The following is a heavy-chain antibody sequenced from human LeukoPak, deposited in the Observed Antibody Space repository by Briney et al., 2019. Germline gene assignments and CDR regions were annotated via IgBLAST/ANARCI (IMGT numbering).Heavy chain of an antibody. D-gene: IGHD2-2*02. CDR2: IWYDGSNK. CDR3: AKDGVPAAILWGYYYYMDV. J-gene: IGHJ6*03. CDR1: GFTFSSYG. Sequence: GGSLRLSCAASGFTFSSYGVHWVRQAPGKGLEWVAVIWYDGSNKYYADSVKGRFTISRDNSKNTLYLQMNSLRAEDTAVYYCAKDGVPAAILWGYYYYMDVWGKGTTVTVSS. V-gene: IGHV3-33*06.